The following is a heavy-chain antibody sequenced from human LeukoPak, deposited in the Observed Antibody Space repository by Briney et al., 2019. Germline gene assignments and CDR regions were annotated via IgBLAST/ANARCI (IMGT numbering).Heavy chain of an antibody. CDR2: ISCRGDNI. CDR3: SRDSALAAFNY. D-gene: IGHD6-19*01. J-gene: IGHJ4*02. Sequence: GGSLRLSCAASGFTFSGYGMHWVRQAPGKGLEWVSTISCRGDNIYYADSFKGRFTTSRDNAKSSLYLQMTSLRADDTAVYYCSRDSALAAFNYWGQGTLVTVSS. CDR1: GFTFSGYG. V-gene: IGHV3-21*04.